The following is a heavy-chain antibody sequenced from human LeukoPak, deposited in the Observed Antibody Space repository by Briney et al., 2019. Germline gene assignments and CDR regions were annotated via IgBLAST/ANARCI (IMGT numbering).Heavy chain of an antibody. CDR1: GGSLSSSSSY. CDR3: ARHIGGWLYYFDY. CDR2: IYYSRST. J-gene: IGHJ4*02. Sequence: SETLSLTCTVSGGSLSSSSSYWGWIRQPPGKGLEWIGSIYYSRSTYYNPSLKSRVTISVDTSKNQFSLKLSSVTAADTAVYYCARHIGGWLYYFDYWGQGTLVTVSS. D-gene: IGHD6-19*01. V-gene: IGHV4-39*01.